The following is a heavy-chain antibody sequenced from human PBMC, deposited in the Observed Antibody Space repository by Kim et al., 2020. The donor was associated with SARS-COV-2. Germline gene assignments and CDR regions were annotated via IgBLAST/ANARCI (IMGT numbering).Heavy chain of an antibody. CDR1: GYTFTSYA. CDR2: INTNTGNP. D-gene: IGHD3-10*01. CDR3: ARDRRGYYYYGMDV. J-gene: IGHJ6*02. Sequence: ASVKVSCKASGYTFTSYAMNWVRQAPGQGLEWMGWINTNTGNPTYAQGFTGRFVFSLDTSVSTAYLQISSLKAEDTAVYYCARDRRGYYYYGMDVWGQGTTVTVSS. V-gene: IGHV7-4-1*02.